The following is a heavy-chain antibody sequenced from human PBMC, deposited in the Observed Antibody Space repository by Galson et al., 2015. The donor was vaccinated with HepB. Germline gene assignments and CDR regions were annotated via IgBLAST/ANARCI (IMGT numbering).Heavy chain of an antibody. CDR1: GYSFTGYY. CDR2: INPSGGGVA. V-gene: IGHV1-2*06. CDR3: ARGGQYCSGASCYGTDY. J-gene: IGHJ4*02. D-gene: IGHD2-15*01. Sequence: SVKVSCKASGYSFTGYYIHWVRQVPGQGPEWMGRINPSGGGVANYVQKFQGRVTMTRDTSINTAYMELSNLRSDDTAVYYCARGGQYCSGASCYGTDYWGQGTLVIVSS.